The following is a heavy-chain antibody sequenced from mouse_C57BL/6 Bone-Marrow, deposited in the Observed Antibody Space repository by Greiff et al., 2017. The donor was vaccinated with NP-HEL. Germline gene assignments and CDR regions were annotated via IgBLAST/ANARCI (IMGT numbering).Heavy chain of an antibody. Sequence: EVQRVESGAELVRPGASVKLSCTASGFNIKDDYMHWVKQRPEQGLEWIGWIDPENGDTEYASKFQGKATITADTSSNTAYLQLSSLTSEDTAVYYCTTGYYPQGDYWGQGTSVTVSS. CDR3: TTGYYPQGDY. D-gene: IGHD2-1*01. V-gene: IGHV14-4*01. J-gene: IGHJ4*01. CDR2: IDPENGDT. CDR1: GFNIKDDY.